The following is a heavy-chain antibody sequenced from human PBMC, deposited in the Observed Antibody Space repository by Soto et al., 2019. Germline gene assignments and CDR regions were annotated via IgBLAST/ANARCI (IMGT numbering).Heavy chain of an antibody. D-gene: IGHD3-3*01. CDR1: GGSFSGYY. V-gene: IGHV4-34*01. Sequence: SETVSLTCAVYGGSFSGYYWSWIRQPPGKGLEWIGEINHSGSTNYNPSLKSRVTISVDTSKNQFSLKLSSVTAADTAVYYCARGFTIFGVVISLYYYGMDVWGQGTTVTVSS. J-gene: IGHJ6*02. CDR3: ARGFTIFGVVISLYYYGMDV. CDR2: INHSGST.